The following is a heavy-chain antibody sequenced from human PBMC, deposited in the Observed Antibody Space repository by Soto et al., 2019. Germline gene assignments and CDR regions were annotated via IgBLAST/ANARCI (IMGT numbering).Heavy chain of an antibody. CDR1: GFTFSNYA. D-gene: IGHD2-2*01. Sequence: PGGSLRLSCAASGFTFSNYAMSWVRQAPGKGLEWVSTISGNGGSTYYADSVKGRFTISRDNSKNMLFLQINSLRDDDSAVYYCAKRPASINTFDYWGQGTSVTVSS. CDR3: AKRPASINTFDY. V-gene: IGHV3-23*01. CDR2: ISGNGGST. J-gene: IGHJ4*02.